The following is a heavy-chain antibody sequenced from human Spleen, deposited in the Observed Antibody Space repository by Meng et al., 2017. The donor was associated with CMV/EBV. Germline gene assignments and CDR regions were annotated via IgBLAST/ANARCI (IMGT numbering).Heavy chain of an antibody. J-gene: IGHJ4*02. D-gene: IGHD4-23*01. CDR2: ISSDGSKK. CDR3: ARDAVVVTPEYFFDY. V-gene: IGHV3-30*04. CDR1: GFTFSGYA. Sequence: LSLTCAASGFTFSGYAMHWVRQAPGKGLEWVAFISSDGSKKYYADSVKGRFTISRDNSKDTLYLHMNSLRAEDTAVYSCARDAVVVTPEYFFDYWGQGTLVTVSS.